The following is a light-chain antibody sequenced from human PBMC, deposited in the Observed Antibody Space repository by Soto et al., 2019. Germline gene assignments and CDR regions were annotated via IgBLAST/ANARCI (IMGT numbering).Light chain of an antibody. Sequence: QSALTQPPSASGSPGQSVTIPCTGTSSDVGAYKYDSWYQQYPGKAPKLMIYEVTKRPSGVPDRFSGSKSGNTASLTVSGLQAEDEADYYCTSYVGNDIWVFGGGTKLTVL. CDR1: SSDVGAYKY. CDR2: EVT. CDR3: TSYVGNDIWV. V-gene: IGLV2-8*01. J-gene: IGLJ3*02.